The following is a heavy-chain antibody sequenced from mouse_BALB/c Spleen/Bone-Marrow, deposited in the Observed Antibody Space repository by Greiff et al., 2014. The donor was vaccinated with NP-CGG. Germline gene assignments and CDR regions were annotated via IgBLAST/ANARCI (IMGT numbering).Heavy chain of an antibody. Sequence: VQVVESGPGLVLPSQSLSITCTVSGFSLTSYGVHWVRQSPGKGLEWLGVIWSGRSTDYNAAFISRLSISKDNSKSQVFFKMNSLQANDTAIYYCARNGGTWFAYWGQGTLVTVSA. CDR2: IWSGRST. CDR3: ARNGGTWFAY. V-gene: IGHV2-2*02. CDR1: GFSLTSYG. J-gene: IGHJ3*01.